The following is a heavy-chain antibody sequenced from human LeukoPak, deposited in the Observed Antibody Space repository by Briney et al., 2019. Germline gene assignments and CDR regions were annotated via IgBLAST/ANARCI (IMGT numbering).Heavy chain of an antibody. V-gene: IGHV4-34*01. D-gene: IGHD6-13*01. CDR1: GGSFSGYY. Sequence: SETLSLTCAVYGGSFSGYYWSWICQPPGKGLEWIGEINHSGSTNYNPSLKSRVTISVDTSKNQFSLKLSSVTAADTAVYYCAGIIAAAGSEWGQGTLVTASS. CDR2: INHSGST. CDR3: AGIIAAAGSE. J-gene: IGHJ4*02.